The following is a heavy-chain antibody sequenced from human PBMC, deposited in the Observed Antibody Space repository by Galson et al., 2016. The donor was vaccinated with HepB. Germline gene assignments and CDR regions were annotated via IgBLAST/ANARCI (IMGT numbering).Heavy chain of an antibody. CDR1: GFSFGDDG. Sequence: SLRLSCAASGFSFGDDGVSWFRQAPGKGLEWVAFIRSKTYGGTREYAASVKGRLTISRDDSKTIAYLQMNSLNTQDPAVYFCTRALVTTGDWMYYGMDVWGQGTTVTVSS. D-gene: IGHD4-11*01. CDR3: TRALVTTGDWMYYGMDV. J-gene: IGHJ6*02. V-gene: IGHV3-49*03. CDR2: IRSKTYGGTR.